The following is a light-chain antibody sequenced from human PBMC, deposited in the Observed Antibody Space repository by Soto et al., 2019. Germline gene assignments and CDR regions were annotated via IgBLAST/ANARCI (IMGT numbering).Light chain of an antibody. Sequence: EIVLTQSPGTLSLSPGEIATLSCRASQYVSVRFLAWYQQKPGQAPRLLISGASGRATGIPVRFSSSGSETDFTLTISRLEPEDFAVYYCQQYGSSRKFGQGTRLEI. CDR3: QQYGSSRK. CDR2: GAS. J-gene: IGKJ5*01. V-gene: IGKV3-20*01. CDR1: QYVSVRF.